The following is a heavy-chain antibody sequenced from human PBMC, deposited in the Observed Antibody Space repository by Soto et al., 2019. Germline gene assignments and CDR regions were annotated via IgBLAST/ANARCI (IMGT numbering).Heavy chain of an antibody. CDR3: AQDRGWGVVSPSHDY. CDR1: GFTFRNFV. Sequence: EVQLLESGGGMVQPGGSLRLSCAASGFTFRNFVMSWVRQAPGKGLEWVSAIRASGGQTFYADSVKGRFNISRDNSKNMLYLQINSLRDEDTALYFCAQDRGWGVVSPSHDYWGQGTPVTVSS. CDR2: IRASGGQT. V-gene: IGHV3-23*01. D-gene: IGHD2-21*01. J-gene: IGHJ4*02.